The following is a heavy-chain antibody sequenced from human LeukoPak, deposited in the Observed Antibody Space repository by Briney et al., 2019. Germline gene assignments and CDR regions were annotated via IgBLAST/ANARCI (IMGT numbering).Heavy chain of an antibody. V-gene: IGHV3-15*01. CDR1: GFTFNKAW. D-gene: IGHD6-19*01. CDR3: TTVHSSGWYEFDY. CDR2: IKTEAGGGTA. J-gene: IGHJ4*03. Sequence: GGSLRLSCAASGFTFNKAWMSWVRQAPGKGLEWVGRIKTEAGGGTADYAAPVRGRFTISRDDSKNTLYLQVNSLKTEDTAVYYCTTVHSSGWYEFDYWGQGTTVTVSS.